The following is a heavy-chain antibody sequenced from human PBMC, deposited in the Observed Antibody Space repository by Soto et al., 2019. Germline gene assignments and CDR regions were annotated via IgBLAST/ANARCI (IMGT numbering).Heavy chain of an antibody. D-gene: IGHD4-4*01. V-gene: IGHV3-33*01. CDR1: GFPFSIYG. CDR2: IWYDGSNK. J-gene: IGHJ4*02. Sequence: PGGSLRLSCAASGFPFSIYGMHLVRQAPGKGLEWVAFIWYDGSNKYYADSVKGRFTISRDNSKNTLYLQMNSLRAEDTAVYYCARSKVNIDYFDYWGQGNRVTVSS. CDR3: ARSKVNIDYFDY.